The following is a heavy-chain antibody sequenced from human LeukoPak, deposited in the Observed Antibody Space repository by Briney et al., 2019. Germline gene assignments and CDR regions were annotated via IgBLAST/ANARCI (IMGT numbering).Heavy chain of an antibody. D-gene: IGHD3-22*01. Sequence: PSGTLSLTRTVSGGSISSSYWSWIRQPAGKGLEWIGRIYTSGSTNYNPSLKSRVTMSVDTSKNQFSLKLSSVTAADTAVYYCARGDDSGYYYFDNWGQGTLVTVSS. CDR2: IYTSGST. CDR1: GGSISSSY. CDR3: ARGDDSGYYYFDN. J-gene: IGHJ4*02. V-gene: IGHV4-4*07.